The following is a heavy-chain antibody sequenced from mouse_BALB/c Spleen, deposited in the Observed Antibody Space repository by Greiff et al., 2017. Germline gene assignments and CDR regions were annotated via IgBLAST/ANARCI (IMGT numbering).Heavy chain of an antibody. CDR2: ISTYYGDA. CDR1: GYTFTDYA. V-gene: IGHV1S137*01. D-gene: IGHD2-1*01. CDR3: ARGGGNYSWFAY. Sequence: VKLQESGAELVRPGVSVKISCKGSGYTFTDYAMHWVKQSHAKSLEWIGVISTYYGDASYNQKFKGKATMTVDKSSSTAYMELARLTSEDSAIYYCARGGGNYSWFAYWGQGTLVTVSA. J-gene: IGHJ3*01.